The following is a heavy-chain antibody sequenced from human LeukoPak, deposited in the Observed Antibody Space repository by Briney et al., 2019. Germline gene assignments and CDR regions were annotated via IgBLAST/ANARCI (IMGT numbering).Heavy chain of an antibody. V-gene: IGHV3-7*01. CDR2: IKQDGSER. D-gene: IGHD2-15*01. CDR3: ARKDCSGGSCYRNFDS. CDR1: GFTFSDYW. Sequence: GSLRLSCAASGFTFSDYWMSWVRQAPGKGLERVANIKQDGSERYYVDSVKGRFTISRDNAKNSLYLQMNSLRAEDTAVYYCARKDCSGGSCYRNFDSWGQGTLVTVSS. J-gene: IGHJ4*02.